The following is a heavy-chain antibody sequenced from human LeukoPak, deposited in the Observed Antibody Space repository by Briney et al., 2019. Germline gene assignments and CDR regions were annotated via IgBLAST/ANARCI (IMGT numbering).Heavy chain of an antibody. J-gene: IGHJ6*02. D-gene: IGHD5-18*01. CDR2: ISGSGGST. CDR3: AKGGVDTAMVTVYYYYGMDV. Sequence: TGGSLRLSCAASGFTFSSYAMSWVRQAPGKGLEWVSAISGSGGSTYYADSVKGRFTISRDNSKDTLYLQMNSLRAEDTAVYYCAKGGVDTAMVTVYYYYGMDVWGQGTTVTVSS. V-gene: IGHV3-23*01. CDR1: GFTFSSYA.